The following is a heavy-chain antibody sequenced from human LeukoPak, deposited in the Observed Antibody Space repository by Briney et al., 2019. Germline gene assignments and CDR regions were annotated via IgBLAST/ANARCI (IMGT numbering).Heavy chain of an antibody. CDR2: IYYSGST. D-gene: IGHD3-10*01. CDR3: AREFSPDYYGSGSL. V-gene: IGHV4-31*03. CDR1: GGSISSGGYY. J-gene: IGHJ4*02. Sequence: PSETLSLTCTVSGGSISSGGYYWSWIRQHPGKGLEWIGYIYYSGSTYYNPSLKSRVTKSVDTSKNQFSLKLSSVTAADTAVYYCAREFSPDYYGSGSLWGQGTLVTVSS.